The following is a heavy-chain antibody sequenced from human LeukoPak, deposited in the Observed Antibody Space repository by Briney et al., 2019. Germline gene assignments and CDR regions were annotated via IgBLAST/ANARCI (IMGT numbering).Heavy chain of an antibody. D-gene: IGHD5-18*01. Sequence: GASVTVSFKASGYTFTDYYMHWVRQAPGQGREGMGWSNPNSGGTNYAQKFQGRVTITRDTSIRTAYMELSRLRSDDTAVYYCARLDTAMVLYSFDYWGQGTLVTVS. V-gene: IGHV1-2*02. CDR1: GYTFTDYY. CDR3: ARLDTAMVLYSFDY. J-gene: IGHJ4*02. CDR2: SNPNSGGT.